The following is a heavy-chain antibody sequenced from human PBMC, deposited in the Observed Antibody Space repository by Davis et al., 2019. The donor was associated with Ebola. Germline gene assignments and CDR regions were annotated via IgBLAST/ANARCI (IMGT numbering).Heavy chain of an antibody. J-gene: IGHJ5*02. V-gene: IGHV5-51*01. CDR2: IYPGDSDT. CDR3: ARILTRFGELLDWFDP. D-gene: IGHD3-10*02. Sequence: GESLKISCKGSGYSFTSYWIGWVRQMPGKGLEWMGIIYPGDSDTRYSPSFQGQVTISADKSISTAYLQWSSLKASDTAMYYCARILTRFGELLDWFDPWGQGTLVTVSS. CDR1: GYSFTSYW.